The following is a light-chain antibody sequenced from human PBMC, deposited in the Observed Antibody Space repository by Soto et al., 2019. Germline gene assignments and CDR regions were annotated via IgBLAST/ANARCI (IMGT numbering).Light chain of an antibody. Sequence: QSALTQPASVSGSPGQSITISCTGGSSDIGGYNYVSWFQQHPGKAPNLMMYEVTNRPSGVSNRFSGSKSGSTASLTISGLQAEDEADYYCSSYTSSNTLVFGTGTKLTVL. CDR3: SSYTSSNTLV. V-gene: IGLV2-14*01. J-gene: IGLJ1*01. CDR1: SSDIGGYNY. CDR2: EVT.